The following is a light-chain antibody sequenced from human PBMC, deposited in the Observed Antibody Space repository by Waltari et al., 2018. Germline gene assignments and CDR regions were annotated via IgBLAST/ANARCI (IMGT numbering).Light chain of an antibody. J-gene: IGLJ1*01. CDR1: KLGDKY. Sequence: SYELTQPPSVSVSPGQTASITCSGDKLGDKYVCWYQQRPGQSPVLVIYQDAKRPSGIPDRVSGSNSGNTATLTLSGTQAMDEADYYCQAWDSNSYVFGTGTKVTVL. CDR2: QDA. V-gene: IGLV3-1*01. CDR3: QAWDSNSYV.